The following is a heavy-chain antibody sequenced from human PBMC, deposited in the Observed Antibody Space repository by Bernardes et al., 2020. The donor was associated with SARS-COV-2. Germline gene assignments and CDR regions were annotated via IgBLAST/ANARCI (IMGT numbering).Heavy chain of an antibody. Sequence: ASVKVSCKVSGYTLTELSMHWVRQAPGKGLERMGGFDPEDGETIYAQKFQGRVTMTEDTSTDTAYMELSSLRSEDTAVYYCATTAAAGTPNWFDPWGQGTLVTVSS. CDR1: GYTLTELS. CDR3: ATTAAAGTPNWFDP. D-gene: IGHD6-13*01. CDR2: FDPEDGET. J-gene: IGHJ5*02. V-gene: IGHV1-24*01.